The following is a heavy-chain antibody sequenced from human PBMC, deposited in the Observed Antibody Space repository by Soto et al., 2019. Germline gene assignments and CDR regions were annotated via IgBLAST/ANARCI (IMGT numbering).Heavy chain of an antibody. V-gene: IGHV4-61*01. D-gene: IGHD2-2*01. CDR1: GGSINIGTYY. CDR2: IHYSGST. CDR3: SKGGHAYQHCY. Sequence: SETLSLTCTGPGGSINIGTYYRSWIRQPPGKGLEWIGFIHYSGSTNYNPSLKSRVTMSVDTSKNQFSLKLTSVNAADTAVYYCSKGGHAYQHCYRAQGTPVPVSA. J-gene: IGHJ4*01.